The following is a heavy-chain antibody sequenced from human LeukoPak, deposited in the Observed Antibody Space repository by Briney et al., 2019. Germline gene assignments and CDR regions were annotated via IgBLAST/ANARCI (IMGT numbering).Heavy chain of an antibody. CDR1: GYTFTSYY. V-gene: IGHV1-46*01. CDR2: INPSGGST. J-gene: IGHJ4*02. D-gene: IGHD2-15*01. CDR3: ARGYCSGGSCYLGQFDY. Sequence: ASVKVSCKASGYTFTSYYMHWVRQAPGQGLEWMGVINPSGGSTSYAQKFQGRVTMTRDTSTSTVYMELSSLRSEDTAVYYCARGYCSGGSCYLGQFDYWGQGTLVTVSS.